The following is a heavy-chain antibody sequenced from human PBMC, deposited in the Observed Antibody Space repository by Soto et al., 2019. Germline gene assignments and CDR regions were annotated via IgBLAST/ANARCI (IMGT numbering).Heavy chain of an antibody. CDR2: ISGSGGST. J-gene: IGHJ4*02. Sequence: PGGSLRLSCAASGFTFSSYAMSWVRQAPGKGLEWVSAISGSGGSTYYADSVKGRFTISRDNSKNTLYLQMNSLRAEDTAVYCCAKGTMIVVSHFDYWGQGTLVTVSS. CDR3: AKGTMIVVSHFDY. V-gene: IGHV3-23*01. D-gene: IGHD3-22*01. CDR1: GFTFSSYA.